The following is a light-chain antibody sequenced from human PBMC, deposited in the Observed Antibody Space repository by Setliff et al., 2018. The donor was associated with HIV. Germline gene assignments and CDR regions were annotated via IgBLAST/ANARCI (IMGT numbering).Light chain of an antibody. CDR3: SSSTSTTPLYV. CDR1: SSDVGTYNF. V-gene: IGLV2-14*03. Sequence: QSVLTQPASVSGSPGQSITISCTGTSSDVGTYNFVSWYQQHPGKAPKLMIYDVSYRPSGVSNRFSGSKSGNTASLTISGLQAEDEADYYCSSSTSTTPLYVFGTGTKVTV. CDR2: DVS. J-gene: IGLJ1*01.